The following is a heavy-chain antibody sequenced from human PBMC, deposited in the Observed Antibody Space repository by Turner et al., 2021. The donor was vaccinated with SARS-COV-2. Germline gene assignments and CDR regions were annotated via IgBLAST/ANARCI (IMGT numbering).Heavy chain of an antibody. CDR2: CVAEDCGT. Sequence: QVQVVQSGAEVKKPGAAVKVPCRVPGYTLTELSMPWVGQAPGKGLEWMGGCVAEDCGTSYPQRFQGRVAMAEDTSTNTAYMALSSLRSEDTAVYYCATATAICGDYRNCYYYYGMDVWGQGTTVTVSS. J-gene: IGHJ6*02. V-gene: IGHV1-24*01. CDR1: GYTLTELS. CDR3: ATATAICGDYRNCYYYYGMDV. D-gene: IGHD4-17*01.